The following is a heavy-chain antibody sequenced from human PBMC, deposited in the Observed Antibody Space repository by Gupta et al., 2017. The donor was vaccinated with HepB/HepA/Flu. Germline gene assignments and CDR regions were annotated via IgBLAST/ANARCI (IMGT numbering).Heavy chain of an antibody. CDR3: ERAVVGLCACDI. CDR2: ITPIDCAT. D-gene: IGHD1-26*01. CDR1: GYIFTNHY. J-gene: IGHJ3*02. Sequence: QEQLLQSGAEVKKPGASVKVSCRASGYIFTNHYLHWVRQAPGQGLEWMGIITPIDCATNYAQKFQDRVTSKTDTSKNTAYMEPRSLRSDDTAFFYCERAVVGLCACDIWVLGT. V-gene: IGHV1-46*01.